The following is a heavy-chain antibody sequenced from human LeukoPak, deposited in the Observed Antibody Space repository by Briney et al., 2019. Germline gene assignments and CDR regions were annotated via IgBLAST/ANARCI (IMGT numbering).Heavy chain of an antibody. CDR1: GASISSYS. CDR2: ISVSGNT. J-gene: IGHJ4*02. Sequence: SETLSLTCTVSGASISSYSWSWIRQPPGKGLEWIGYISVSGNTDYSPSLRSRVTISVATSKNQFSPKLTSVTAADTALYFCARQGSSAWSDFNYWGQGTPVTVSS. CDR3: ARQGSSAWSDFNY. D-gene: IGHD6-19*01. V-gene: IGHV4-59*08.